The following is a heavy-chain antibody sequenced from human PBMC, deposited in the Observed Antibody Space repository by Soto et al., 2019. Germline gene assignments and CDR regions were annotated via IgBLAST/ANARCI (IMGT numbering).Heavy chain of an antibody. CDR3: AIYSSGWYPLDY. V-gene: IGHV3-30*03. CDR1: GSTVSSNY. D-gene: IGHD6-19*01. Sequence: PGGALRLSCAASGSTVSSNYMSWVRQAPGKGLEWVAVISYDGSNKYYADSVKGRFTISRDNSKNTLYLQMNSLRAEDTAVYYCAIYSSGWYPLDYWGQGTLLTVSS. CDR2: ISYDGSNK. J-gene: IGHJ4*02.